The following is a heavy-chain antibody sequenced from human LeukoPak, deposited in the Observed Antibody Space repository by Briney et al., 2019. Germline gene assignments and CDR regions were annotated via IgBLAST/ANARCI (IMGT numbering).Heavy chain of an antibody. Sequence: GGSLRLSCAPSGFTFNRYWMHWVRQAPGKGLVWVSRISSDGSNTNYADSVKGRFTISRDNAENTLYLQMDSLTAEDTAVYYCVSRNYGSSPFDYRGQGTLVTVSS. D-gene: IGHD4-17*01. CDR2: ISSDGSNT. CDR1: GFTFNRYW. J-gene: IGHJ4*02. V-gene: IGHV3-74*01. CDR3: VSRNYGSSPFDY.